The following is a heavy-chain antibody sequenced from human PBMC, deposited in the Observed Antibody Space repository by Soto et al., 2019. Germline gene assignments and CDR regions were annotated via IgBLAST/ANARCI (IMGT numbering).Heavy chain of an antibody. V-gene: IGHV3-53*01. Sequence: PGGSLRLSCAASGLLVSNNYMSWVRQAPGKGLEWVSIMYSGGTTYYADSVEGRFTMSRDDSKKMVYLQINSLRAEDTAVYYCARGGYISNWCVLWGQGALVTVSS. CDR1: GLLVSNNY. J-gene: IGHJ5*02. CDR2: MYSGGTT. D-gene: IGHD6-13*01. CDR3: ARGGYISNWCVL.